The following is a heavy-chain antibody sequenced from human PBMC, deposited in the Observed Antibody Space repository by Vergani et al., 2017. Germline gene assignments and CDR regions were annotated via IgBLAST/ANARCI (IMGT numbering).Heavy chain of an antibody. V-gene: IGHV3-23*01. J-gene: IGHJ3*01. CDR2: INNNGGST. CDR1: GFTFNSYA. CDR3: AKVCGXTSCPYGGGAFDV. Sequence: QLLESGGGLIQPGGSLRLSCAASGFTFNSYAMTWVRQAPGKGLEWGSGINNNGGSTSYADSVKGRFTISRDNSKNTLYLQMTDLRAEDTSTYYCAKVCGXTSCPYGGGAFDVWGHGTMVTVSS. D-gene: IGHD2-2*01.